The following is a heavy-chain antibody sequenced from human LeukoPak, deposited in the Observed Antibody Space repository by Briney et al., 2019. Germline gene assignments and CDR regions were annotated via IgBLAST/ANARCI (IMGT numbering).Heavy chain of an antibody. V-gene: IGHV3-74*01. CDR1: GFTFSSYW. Sequence: GGSLRLSCAASGFTFSSYWMHWVRQAPGKGLVWVSRINSDGSSTSYADSVKGRFTISRDNAKNTLYLQMNSLRAEDTAVYYCARDDYDILTGDRVDAFDIWGQGTMVTASS. CDR3: ARDDYDILTGDRVDAFDI. J-gene: IGHJ3*02. CDR2: INSDGSST. D-gene: IGHD3-9*01.